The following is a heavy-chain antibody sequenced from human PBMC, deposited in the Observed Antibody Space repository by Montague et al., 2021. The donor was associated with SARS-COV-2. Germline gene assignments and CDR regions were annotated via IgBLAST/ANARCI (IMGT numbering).Heavy chain of an antibody. Sequence: SETLSLTCIVSGGSISSSGYHWGWIRQPPGKGLEWIGTIYYSGSTYYNPSLKSRVTISVDTSKNQFSLKLSSVTAADTAVYYCARLRYYVGNSGVQGFVDYWGQGALVTVSS. CDR1: GGSISSSGYH. CDR3: ARLRYYVGNSGVQGFVDY. D-gene: IGHD4-23*01. J-gene: IGHJ4*02. V-gene: IGHV4-39*01. CDR2: IYYSGST.